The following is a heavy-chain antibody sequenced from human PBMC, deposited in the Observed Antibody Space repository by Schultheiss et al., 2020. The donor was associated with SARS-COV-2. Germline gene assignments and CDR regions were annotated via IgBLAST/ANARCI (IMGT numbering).Heavy chain of an antibody. CDR1: GFTFSSYG. Sequence: GGSLRLSCAPSGFTFSSYGMTWVRQAPGKGLEWVASISGGSVNIDYADSVRGRFTISRDNSKNTLYLQMNSLRAEDTAVYYCARPGTSTPVNYVLYWNGMDVWGQGTTVTVSS. D-gene: IGHD3-16*01. CDR2: ISGGSVNI. J-gene: IGHJ6*02. CDR3: ARPGTSTPVNYVLYWNGMDV. V-gene: IGHV3-21*04.